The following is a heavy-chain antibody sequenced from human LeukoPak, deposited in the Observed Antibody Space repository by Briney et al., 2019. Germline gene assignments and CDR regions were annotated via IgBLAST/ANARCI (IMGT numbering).Heavy chain of an antibody. CDR2: IGTSSTTI. J-gene: IGHJ4*02. CDR3: ARDRGYFY. Sequence: GGSLRLSCAASGFTFSSYTMNWVRQPPGKGLEWVSNIGTSSTTIYYADSVKGRFTISRDNAKNSLYLQMNSLRADDTAVYYCARDRGYFYWGQGTLVTVSS. D-gene: IGHD5-18*01. CDR1: GFTFSSYT. V-gene: IGHV3-48*01.